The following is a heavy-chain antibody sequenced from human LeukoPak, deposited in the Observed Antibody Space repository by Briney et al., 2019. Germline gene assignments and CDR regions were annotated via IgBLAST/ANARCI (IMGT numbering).Heavy chain of an antibody. CDR1: GGTFSSYA. J-gene: IGHJ4*02. V-gene: IGHV1-2*02. D-gene: IGHD6-25*01. CDR3: AKEYPRIAAAGTQKKLLDY. CDR2: INPNSGGT. Sequence: ASVKVPCKASGGTFSSYAISWVRQAPGQGLEWMGWINPNSGGTNLAQKFEGRVTMTRDTSISTVYMDLTRLISDDTAVYYCAKEYPRIAAAGTQKKLLDYWGQGTLVTVSS.